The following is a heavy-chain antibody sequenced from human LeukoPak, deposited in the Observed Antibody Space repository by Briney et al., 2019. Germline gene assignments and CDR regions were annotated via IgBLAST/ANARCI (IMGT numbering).Heavy chain of an antibody. D-gene: IGHD3-22*01. V-gene: IGHV4-59*08. CDR2: IYYSGST. CDR1: GGSISSYY. Sequence: SETLSLTCTVSGGSISSYYWSWIRQPPGKGLEWIGYIYYSGSTNYNPSLKSRVTISVDTSKNQFSLKLSSVTAADTAVYYCARLLDRDYDRSGYYYGSYYFDYRGQGTLVTVSS. J-gene: IGHJ4*02. CDR3: ARLLDRDYDRSGYYYGSYYFDY.